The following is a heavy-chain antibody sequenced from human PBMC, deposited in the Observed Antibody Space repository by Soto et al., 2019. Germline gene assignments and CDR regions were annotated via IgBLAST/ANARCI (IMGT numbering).Heavy chain of an antibody. J-gene: IGHJ5*02. CDR1: GGSISGYY. V-gene: IGHV4-59*01. CDR3: ARTYYDFWSGYWRWFDP. CDR2: IYYSGST. D-gene: IGHD3-3*01. Sequence: SETLSVTCTVSGGSISGYYWSWIRQAPGKGLEWIGDIYYSGSTNYNPSLKSRVTISIDTSKNQFSLKLSSVTAADTAVYYCARTYYDFWSGYWRWFDPWGQGTLVTVS.